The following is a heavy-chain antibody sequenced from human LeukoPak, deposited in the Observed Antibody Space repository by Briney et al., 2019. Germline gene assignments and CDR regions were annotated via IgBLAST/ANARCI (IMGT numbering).Heavy chain of an antibody. CDR3: ARAGRYGSGTPHY. D-gene: IGHD3-10*01. Sequence: GGSLRLFRAASGFTFSSCAMSWVRQAPGKGLDGVANIKQDGSEKYHVGSVKGRFTISRDNANTSLYLQMNSLRPEDTAVYYCARAGRYGSGTPHYWGQGTLVTVSS. CDR1: GFTFSSCA. V-gene: IGHV3-7*01. J-gene: IGHJ4*02. CDR2: IKQDGSEK.